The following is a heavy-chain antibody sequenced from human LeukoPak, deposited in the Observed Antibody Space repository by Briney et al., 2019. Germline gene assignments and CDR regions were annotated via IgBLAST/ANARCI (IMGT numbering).Heavy chain of an antibody. J-gene: IGHJ4*02. CDR1: GYTFTSYG. Sequence: ASVKVSCKASGYTFTSYGISWVRQAPGQGLEWMGWISGCNGNTNYAQKFQGRVTMTTDTSTSTAYMELRSLRSDDTAVYYCARRIMYYDFWSGSYFDYWGQGTLVTVSS. CDR3: ARRIMYYDFWSGSYFDY. CDR2: ISGCNGNT. V-gene: IGHV1-18*01. D-gene: IGHD3-3*01.